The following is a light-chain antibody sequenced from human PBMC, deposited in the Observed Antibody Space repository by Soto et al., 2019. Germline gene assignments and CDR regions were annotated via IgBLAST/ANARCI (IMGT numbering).Light chain of an antibody. CDR1: QSITTY. CDR2: TAS. J-gene: IGKJ5*01. CDR3: QQSYSTPIS. Sequence: DIHMKQSPSSLSASIGDRVRITCRASQSITTYLNWYQQKPGKAPNLLMYTASNLQSGVPSRFSGSGSGTDFTLTISSLQPEDFATYYCQQSYSTPISFCQGTRLEIK. V-gene: IGKV1-39*01.